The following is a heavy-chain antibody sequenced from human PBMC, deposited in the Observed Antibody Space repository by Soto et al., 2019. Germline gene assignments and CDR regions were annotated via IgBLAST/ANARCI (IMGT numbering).Heavy chain of an antibody. CDR1: GFTFSSYA. D-gene: IGHD2-15*01. V-gene: IGHV3-23*01. CDR3: AKALTYCSGGSCYSSSDY. Sequence: PGGSLRLSCAASGFTFSSYAMSWVRQAPGKGLEWVSAISGSGGSTYYADSVKGRFTISRDNSKNTLYLQMNSLRAEDTAVYYCAKALTYCSGGSCYSSSDYWGQGTLVTVSS. J-gene: IGHJ4*02. CDR2: ISGSGGST.